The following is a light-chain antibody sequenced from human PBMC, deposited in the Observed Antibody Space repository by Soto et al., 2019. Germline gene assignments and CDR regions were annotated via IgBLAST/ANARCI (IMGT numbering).Light chain of an antibody. CDR1: QSVSSY. J-gene: IGKJ4*01. CDR2: DAS. Sequence: EIVLTQSPATLSLSPGERATLSCRASQSVSSYLAWYQQKPGQAPRLLIYDASNRATGIPAGFSGSGSGTDFTLTISSLEPEDFAVYYCQQRSNWPPGTTFGGGTKVEIK. V-gene: IGKV3-11*01. CDR3: QQRSNWPPGTT.